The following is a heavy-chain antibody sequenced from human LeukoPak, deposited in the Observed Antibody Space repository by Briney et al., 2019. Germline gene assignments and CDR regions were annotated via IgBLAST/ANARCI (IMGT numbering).Heavy chain of an antibody. CDR1: GGSISSYY. V-gene: IGHV4-39*07. CDR2: IYYSGST. Sequence: PSETLSLTCTVSGGSISSYYWSWIRQPPGKGLEWIGSIYYSGSTYYNPSLKSRVTISVDTSKNQFSLKLSSVTAADTAVYYCARDGRKPVAAAFDYWGQGTLVTVSS. D-gene: IGHD6-13*01. J-gene: IGHJ4*02. CDR3: ARDGRKPVAAAFDY.